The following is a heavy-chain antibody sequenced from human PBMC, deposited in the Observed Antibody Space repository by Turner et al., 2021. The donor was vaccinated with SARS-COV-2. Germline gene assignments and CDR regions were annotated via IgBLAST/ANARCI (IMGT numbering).Heavy chain of an antibody. D-gene: IGHD3-9*01. CDR1: GDSISGYY. CDR3: ARSGTGRYFDWLLLIDY. CDR2: MYTSGST. Sequence: QVQLQESGPGLVKPSQTLSLTCTVSGDSISGYYWSWIRQPAGKGLEWIGRMYTSGSTNDNPSLKSRVTMSLDSSKNQFYLKLNSVTAADTAMYYCARSGTGRYFDWLLLIDYWGQGTLVTVSS. V-gene: IGHV4-4*07. J-gene: IGHJ4*02.